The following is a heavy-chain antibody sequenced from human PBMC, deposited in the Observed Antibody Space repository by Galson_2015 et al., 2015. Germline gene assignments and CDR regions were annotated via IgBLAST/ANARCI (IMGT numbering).Heavy chain of an antibody. CDR3: SRLYGDYWPQKYFDC. CDR2: ISCSGNT. V-gene: IGHV4-61*01. Sequence: ETLSLTCNVSGGSVNSGTYYWSWIRQPPGKGLEWIGYISCSGNTNYNPSLKSRVTISVDTSKNQFSLKLRSVTAADTAVYYCSRLYGDYWPQKYFDCWGQGTLVTVSS. CDR1: GGSVNSGTYY. J-gene: IGHJ4*02. D-gene: IGHD4-17*01.